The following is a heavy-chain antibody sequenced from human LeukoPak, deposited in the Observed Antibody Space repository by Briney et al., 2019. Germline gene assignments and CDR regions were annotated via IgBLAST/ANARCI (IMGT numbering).Heavy chain of an antibody. D-gene: IGHD3-16*01. CDR1: GYTFSNYY. Sequence: ASVRVSCKASGYTFSNYYIHWVRQAPGQGLEWMGIIGGSTNYAQKLQGRLTMTRDTSTSTVYMELRSLRSDDTAVYYCARWRAYNRLGEYYYYYMDVWGKGTTVTVSS. CDR2: IGGST. CDR3: ARWRAYNRLGEYYYYYMDV. J-gene: IGHJ6*03. V-gene: IGHV1-46*01.